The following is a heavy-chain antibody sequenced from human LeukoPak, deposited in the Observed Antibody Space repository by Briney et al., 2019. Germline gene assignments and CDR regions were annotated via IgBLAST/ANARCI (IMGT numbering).Heavy chain of an antibody. Sequence: PGGSLRLSCSASGFIFSSYAMHWVRQAPGKGLEYVSTIDRNGRNTYYADSVGGRFTISRDNSKNTLYLQMRSLRAEDTAVYYCVKEMLTTTSAFDYWGQGSLVTVSS. CDR1: GFIFSSYA. CDR3: VKEMLTTTSAFDY. D-gene: IGHD4/OR15-4a*01. V-gene: IGHV3-64D*09. CDR2: IDRNGRNT. J-gene: IGHJ4*02.